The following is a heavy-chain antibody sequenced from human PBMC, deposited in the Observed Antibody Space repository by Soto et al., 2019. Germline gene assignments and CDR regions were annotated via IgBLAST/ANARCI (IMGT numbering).Heavy chain of an antibody. J-gene: IGHJ6*02. D-gene: IGHD3-10*01. CDR3: ARLAVEQRQRGLWEYYYYYKVMDV. CDR2: IKQDGSEK. CDR1: GFTFSTYW. Sequence: EVQLVESGGGLVQPGGSLRLSCAASGFTFSTYWMTWVRQAPGKGLEWVANIKQDGSEKYYVDSVKGRFTISRDNAKNSLYLQMNSLRAEDTAVYYCARLAVEQRQRGLWEYYYYYKVMDVWGQGTTVTVSS. V-gene: IGHV3-7*05.